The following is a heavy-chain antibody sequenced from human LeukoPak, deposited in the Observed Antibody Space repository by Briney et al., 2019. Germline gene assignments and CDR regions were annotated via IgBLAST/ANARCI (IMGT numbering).Heavy chain of an antibody. D-gene: IGHD3-22*01. CDR2: IYYSGST. Sequence: SETLSLTCTVSGGSISSGDYYWSWIRQPPGKGLEWIGYIYYSGSTYYNPSLKSRVTISVDTSKNQFSLKLSSVTAADTAVYYCARGPQYYYDSNGYYYDGAFDIWGQGTMVTVSS. CDR1: GGSISSGDYY. J-gene: IGHJ3*02. CDR3: ARGPQYYYDSNGYYYDGAFDI. V-gene: IGHV4-30-4*08.